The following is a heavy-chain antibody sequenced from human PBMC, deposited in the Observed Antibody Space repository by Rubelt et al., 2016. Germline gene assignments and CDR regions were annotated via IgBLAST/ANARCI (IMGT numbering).Heavy chain of an antibody. CDR3: ARVPYGSGSYYREYYFDY. V-gene: IGHV3-13*01. Sequence: EVQLVESGGGLVQPGGSLRLSCAASGFTFSSYDMHWVRQATGKGLEWVSAISTAGGTYYPGSVKGRFTISRENAKNSLYLQMNSLRAGDTAVYYCARVPYGSGSYYREYYFDYWGQGTLVTVSS. D-gene: IGHD3-10*01. CDR2: ISTAGGT. J-gene: IGHJ4*02. CDR1: GFTFSSYD.